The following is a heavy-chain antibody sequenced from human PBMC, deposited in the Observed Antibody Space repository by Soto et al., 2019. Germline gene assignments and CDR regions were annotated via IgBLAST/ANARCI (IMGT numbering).Heavy chain of an antibody. J-gene: IGHJ3*02. Sequence: SVNVSFKAAGGTFSSYSISWVRQAPGQGLELMGGIIPIFGTANYAKKFQGRVTITADESTSTAYMELSSLRYEDTAVYSCARFLPPIAIILVDDAFNIWGQGTMVTVSS. D-gene: IGHD3-10*01. CDR2: IIPIFGTA. CDR3: ARFLPPIAIILVDDAFNI. CDR1: GGTFSSYS. V-gene: IGHV1-69*13.